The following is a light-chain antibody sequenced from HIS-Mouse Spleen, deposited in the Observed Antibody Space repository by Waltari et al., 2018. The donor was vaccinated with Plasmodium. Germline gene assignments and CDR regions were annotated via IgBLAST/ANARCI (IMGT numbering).Light chain of an antibody. V-gene: IGLV3-19*01. J-gene: IGLJ3*02. CDR1: SPRSYY. CDR2: GKT. Sequence: SSELTQDPAVSVALGQTVRITCQGDSPRSYYASWYQQKPGQAPVLVIYGKTNRPSGIPDRFSGSSSGNTASLTITGAQAEDEADYYCNSRDSSGNHQVFGGGTKLTVL. CDR3: NSRDSSGNHQV.